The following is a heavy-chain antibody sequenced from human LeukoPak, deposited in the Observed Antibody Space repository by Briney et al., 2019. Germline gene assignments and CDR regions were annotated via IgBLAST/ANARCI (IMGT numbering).Heavy chain of an antibody. D-gene: IGHD6-19*01. V-gene: IGHV1-69*13. CDR3: ARGPAAIAVAGTVSGWFDP. Sequence: AASVTVSCKASGGTFSSYAIRWVRQAPGQGLEWMGGIIPIFGTANYAQKFQSRVTITADASTSTAYMELSSLRSEDTAVYYCARGPAAIAVAGTVSGWFDPWGQGTLVTVSS. CDR2: IIPIFGTA. J-gene: IGHJ5*02. CDR1: GGTFSSYA.